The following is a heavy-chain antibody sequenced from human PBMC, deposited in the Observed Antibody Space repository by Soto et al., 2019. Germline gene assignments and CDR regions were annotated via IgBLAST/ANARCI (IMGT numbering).Heavy chain of an antibody. J-gene: IGHJ3*01. Sequence: QITLKESGPTLVKPTQTLTLTCTFSGFSLSADGVGVGWIRQPPGKALEWLALIYWDDDKRYRPSLKSRLTITKQSSKNHVVRTIPNMDPVDTATYYCAHAYGGTSWPNDAFDVWGQGTVVTVSS. CDR3: AHAYGGTSWPNDAFDV. V-gene: IGHV2-5*02. CDR2: IYWDDDK. CDR1: GFSLSADGVG. D-gene: IGHD2-2*01.